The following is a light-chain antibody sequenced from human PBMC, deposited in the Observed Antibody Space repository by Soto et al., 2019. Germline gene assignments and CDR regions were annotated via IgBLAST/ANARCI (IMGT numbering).Light chain of an antibody. CDR2: EGT. V-gene: IGLV2-23*01. CDR3: SSYAGSSARVV. J-gene: IGLJ2*01. CDR1: STDFENYNL. Sequence: QSALTQPASVSGSPGQSITISCTRSSTDFENYNLVSWYQHCPDKAPKLIIYEGTKRPSEISDRFSGSESDTTASLIISGLQHEDEAEYYCSSYAGSSARVVFGGGTKLTVL.